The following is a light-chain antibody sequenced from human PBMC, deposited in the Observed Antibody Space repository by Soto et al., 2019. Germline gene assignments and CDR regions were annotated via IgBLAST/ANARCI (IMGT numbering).Light chain of an antibody. CDR3: QQYGSSPT. J-gene: IGKJ1*01. CDR1: QSVSSNY. Sequence: EIVLTQSPGTLSLSPGERATLSCRSSQSVSSNYLAWYQQKPDQAPRLVIYDVSGRATGIPDRFSGSGSWTDFPLTISRLEPEDFAVYYCQQYGSSPTFGQGTKVEIK. CDR2: DVS. V-gene: IGKV3-20*01.